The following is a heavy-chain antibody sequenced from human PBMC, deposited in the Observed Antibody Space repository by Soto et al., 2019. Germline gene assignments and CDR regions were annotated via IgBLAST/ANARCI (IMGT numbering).Heavy chain of an antibody. V-gene: IGHV4-34*01. Sequence: QVQLQQWGAGLLKPSETLSLTCAVHGGSFSGYYWTWIRQPPGTGLEWIGEINHSGSTNYNPSLKSRVTISVDTSKNQVSLKLTSVTAADTAVYYCARDKITGLFDYWGQGTLVTGSS. CDR1: GGSFSGYY. J-gene: IGHJ4*02. CDR3: ARDKITGLFDY. D-gene: IGHD2-8*02. CDR2: INHSGST.